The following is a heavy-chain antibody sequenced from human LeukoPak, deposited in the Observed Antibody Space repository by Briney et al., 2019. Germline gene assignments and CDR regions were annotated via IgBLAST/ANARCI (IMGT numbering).Heavy chain of an antibody. J-gene: IGHJ4*02. CDR2: ISYTGST. D-gene: IGHD3-10*01. CDR1: GGSISTYY. CDR3: ARTAKYYYGSETYYFFDY. V-gene: IGHV4-59*01. Sequence: SETLSLTCSVSGGSISTYYWTWIRQPPGKGLEWIGYISYTGSTTYNSSLKSRVTISLDTSQNQFSLKLTSVTPADTAVYYCARTAKYYYGSETYYFFDYWGQGTLVTVSS.